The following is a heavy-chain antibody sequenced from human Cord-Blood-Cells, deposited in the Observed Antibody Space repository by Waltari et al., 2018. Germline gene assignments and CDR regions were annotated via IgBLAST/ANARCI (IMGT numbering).Heavy chain of an antibody. CDR2: IKSKTDGWTT. Sequence: VQLVESGGGLVKPGGSLRFSCADSGFTFSNAWMRWVRQAPGKGLEWVGRIKSKTDGWTTDYAAPVKGRFTISRDDSKNTLYLQMNSLKTEDTAVYYCTTAPYSSGWYYFDYWGQGTLVTVSS. V-gene: IGHV3-15*01. J-gene: IGHJ4*02. CDR3: TTAPYSSGWYYFDY. CDR1: GFTFSNAW. D-gene: IGHD6-19*01.